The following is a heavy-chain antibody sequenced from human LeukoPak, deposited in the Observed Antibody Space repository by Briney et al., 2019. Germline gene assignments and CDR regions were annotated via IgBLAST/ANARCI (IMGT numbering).Heavy chain of an antibody. D-gene: IGHD3-10*01. CDR2: ISGSGGST. J-gene: IGHJ6*03. CDR1: GFTFSSYG. Sequence: GGSLRLSCAASGFTFSSYGMSWVRQAPGKGLEWVSAISGSGGSTYYADSVKGRFTISRDNSKNTLYLQMNSLRAEDTAVYYCARGPSYYYGSGSYHNYYYMDVWGKGTTVTISS. V-gene: IGHV3-23*01. CDR3: ARGPSYYYGSGSYHNYYYMDV.